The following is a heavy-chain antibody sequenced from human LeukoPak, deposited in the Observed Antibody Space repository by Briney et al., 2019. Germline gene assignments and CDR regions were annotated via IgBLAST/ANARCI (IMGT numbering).Heavy chain of an antibody. J-gene: IGHJ4*02. D-gene: IGHD6-13*01. Sequence: ASVKVSCKASGYTFSNHAINWVRQAPGQGLEWMGWINTNAGNPTYAQGFTGRFVFSLDTSVSTAYLQISSLKAEDTAVYYCARTETWGGYSSSWYPYWGQGTLVTVSS. CDR3: ARTETWGGYSSSWYPY. V-gene: IGHV7-4-1*02. CDR2: INTNAGNP. CDR1: GYTFSNHA.